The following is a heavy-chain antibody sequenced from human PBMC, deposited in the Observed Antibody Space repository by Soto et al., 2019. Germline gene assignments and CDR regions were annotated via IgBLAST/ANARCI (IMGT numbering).Heavy chain of an antibody. D-gene: IGHD3-10*01. J-gene: IGHJ4*02. CDR1: GYTLTDYY. V-gene: IGHV1-2*02. CDR2: INPNSGDT. CDR3: ARGTMVRGVSAATHDY. Sequence: GASVKVFCKASGYTLTDYYMHWVRQAPGQGLEWMGWINPNSGDTHYAQKFQGRVTMTRDTSISTANMELSRLESDDTAVYYCARGTMVRGVSAATHDYWGQGTLVTVSS.